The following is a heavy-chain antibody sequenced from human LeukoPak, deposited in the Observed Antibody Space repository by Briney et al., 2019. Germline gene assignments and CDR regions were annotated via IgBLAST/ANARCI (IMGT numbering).Heavy chain of an antibody. J-gene: IGHJ4*02. Sequence: GASVKVSCKASGYIFIDYYMKWVRQAPGQGLEWMGWLRPEDGGTNYAQKFQGRITLTRDTSITTAYMELRSLTSDDTAVYFCARWREGSGTFYIDQWGQGTLVTVSS. V-gene: IGHV1-2*02. CDR1: GYIFIDYY. CDR2: LRPEDGGT. D-gene: IGHD3-10*01. CDR3: ARWREGSGTFYIDQ.